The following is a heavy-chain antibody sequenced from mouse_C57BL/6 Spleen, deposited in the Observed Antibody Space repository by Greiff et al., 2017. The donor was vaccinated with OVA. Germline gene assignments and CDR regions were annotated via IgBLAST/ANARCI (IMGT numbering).Heavy chain of an antibody. CDR3: AMKQLRPYYAMDY. D-gene: IGHD3-2*02. CDR2: INPGSGGT. J-gene: IGHJ4*01. CDR1: GYAFTNYL. Sequence: QVQLQQSGAELVRPGTSVKVSCKASGYAFTNYLIEWIGVINPGSGGTNYNEKFKGKATLTADKSSSTAYMQLRSLTSDDSAVYFCAMKQLRPYYAMDYWGQGTSVTVSS. V-gene: IGHV1-54*01.